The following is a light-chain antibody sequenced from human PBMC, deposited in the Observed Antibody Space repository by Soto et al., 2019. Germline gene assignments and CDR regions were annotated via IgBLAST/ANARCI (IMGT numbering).Light chain of an antibody. CDR2: GAS. J-gene: IGKJ3*01. Sequence: EIVLTQSPGTLSLSPGERATLSCRASQSVSSSYLAWYQQKPGQAPRLLIYGASSRATGIPDRFSGSGSGTAFTITISRLEPEDVAVYYCQQYGSSLFPFGPGTKVDIK. CDR3: QQYGSSLFP. CDR1: QSVSSSY. V-gene: IGKV3-20*01.